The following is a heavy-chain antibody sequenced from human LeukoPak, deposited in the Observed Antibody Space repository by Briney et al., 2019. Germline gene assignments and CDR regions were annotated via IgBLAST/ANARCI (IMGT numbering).Heavy chain of an antibody. Sequence: PSETLSLTCTVSGYSISSGYYWGWIRQPPGKGLEWIGSIYHSGSTYYNPALKSRVTISVDTSKNQFSLKLSSVTAADTAVYYCARHRSGWLQSSFDYWGQGTLVTGSS. CDR1: GYSISSGYY. J-gene: IGHJ4*02. V-gene: IGHV4-38-2*02. D-gene: IGHD5-24*01. CDR3: ARHRSGWLQSSFDY. CDR2: IYHSGST.